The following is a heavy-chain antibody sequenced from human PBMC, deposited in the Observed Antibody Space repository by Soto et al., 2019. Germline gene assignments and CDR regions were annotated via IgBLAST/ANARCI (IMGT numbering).Heavy chain of an antibody. Sequence: QVQLVESGGGVVQPGRSLRLSCAASGFTFSSYGMHWVRQAPGKGLEWVAVISYDGSNKYYADSVKGRFTISRDNSKNTLYLQMNSLRAEDTAVYYCANMLADGDYWGQATLVTVSS. J-gene: IGHJ4*02. CDR2: ISYDGSNK. CDR3: ANMLADGDY. CDR1: GFTFSSYG. D-gene: IGHD2-8*01. V-gene: IGHV3-30*18.